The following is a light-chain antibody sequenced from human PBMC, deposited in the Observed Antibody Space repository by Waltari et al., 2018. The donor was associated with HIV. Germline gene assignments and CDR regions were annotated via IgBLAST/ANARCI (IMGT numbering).Light chain of an antibody. J-gene: IGLJ2*01. CDR2: KDR. CDR1: TLSKHY. Sequence: SYELTQAPSLSVPPGQTAKIPCSGDTLSKHYVYWYQHKVGQAPVMIISKDRERISGIPTRFSASSSGTTATLIISGVLAEDEADYYCQSAHSSATIFGGGTRLTVL. CDR3: QSAHSSATI. V-gene: IGLV3-25*03.